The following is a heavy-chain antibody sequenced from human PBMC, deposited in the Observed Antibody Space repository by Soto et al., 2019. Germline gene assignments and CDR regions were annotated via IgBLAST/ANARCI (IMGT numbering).Heavy chain of an antibody. CDR2: IYYSGST. Sequence: SETLSLTCTVSGGSISSSSYYWGWIRQPPGKGLEWIGSIYYSGSTYYNPSLKSRVTISVDTSKNQFSLKLSSVTAADTAVYYCARQLGRMGSCIVYWCQGTLLSVFS. CDR3: ARQLGRMGSCIVY. CDR1: GGSISSSSYY. D-gene: IGHD1-26*01. V-gene: IGHV4-39*01. J-gene: IGHJ4*02.